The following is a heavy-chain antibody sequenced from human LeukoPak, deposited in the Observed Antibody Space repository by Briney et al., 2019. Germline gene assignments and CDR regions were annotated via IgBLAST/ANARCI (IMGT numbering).Heavy chain of an antibody. J-gene: IGHJ6*04. D-gene: IGHD3-10*01. CDR2: INHSGST. CDR1: GGSFSGYY. Sequence: PSETLSLTCAVYGGSFSGYYWSWIRQPPGKGLEWIGEINHSGSTNYNPSLKSRVTISVDTSKNQFSLKLSSVTAADTAVYYCARDKIHPTYYYGSGSYPYYYYGMDVWGKGTTVTVSS. V-gene: IGHV4-34*01. CDR3: ARDKIHPTYYYGSGSYPYYYYGMDV.